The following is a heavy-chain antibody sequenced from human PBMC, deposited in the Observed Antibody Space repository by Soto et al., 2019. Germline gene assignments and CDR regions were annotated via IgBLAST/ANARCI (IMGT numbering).Heavy chain of an antibody. CDR1: GFTFSSYG. J-gene: IGHJ4*02. V-gene: IGHV3-33*01. Sequence: QVQLVESGGGVVQPGRSLRLSCAASGFTFSSYGRHWVRQAPGKVLEWVAVIWYDGSNKYYADSVKGRFTISRDNSKNTLYLQMNRLRAEDTAVYYWARDGGYCSGGSGYCEPPDDWGQGTLVTVSS. CDR2: IWYDGSNK. D-gene: IGHD2-15*01. CDR3: ARDGGYCSGGSGYCEPPDD.